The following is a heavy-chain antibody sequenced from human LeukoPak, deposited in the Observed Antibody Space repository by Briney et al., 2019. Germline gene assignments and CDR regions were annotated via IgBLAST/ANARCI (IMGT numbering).Heavy chain of an antibody. Sequence: ERSLRLSCAASGFTFSSYGMHGVRQAPGKGREGVAVISYDGSNKYYADSVKGRFTISRDNSKNTLYLQMNSLRAEDTAVYYCAKSDQGSIMITFGGVIAPDYWGQGTLVTVSS. CDR2: ISYDGSNK. V-gene: IGHV3-30*18. CDR1: GFTFSSYG. D-gene: IGHD3-16*02. J-gene: IGHJ4*02. CDR3: AKSDQGSIMITFGGVIAPDY.